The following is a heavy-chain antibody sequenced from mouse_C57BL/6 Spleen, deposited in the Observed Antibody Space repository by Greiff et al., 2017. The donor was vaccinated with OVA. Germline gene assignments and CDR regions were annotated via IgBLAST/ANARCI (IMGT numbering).Heavy chain of an antibody. J-gene: IGHJ1*03. Sequence: VQLQQSGAELVRPGASVKLSCSASGFNIKDDYMHWVKQRPEQGLEWIGWIDPENGDTEYASQFQGQATITADTSSNTAYLQLSSLTSEDTDVYYCNNSPIATVGGYFDDWGTGTTVTVSS. D-gene: IGHD1-1*01. CDR1: GFNIKDDY. V-gene: IGHV14-4*01. CDR3: NNSPIATVGGYFDD. CDR2: IDPENGDT.